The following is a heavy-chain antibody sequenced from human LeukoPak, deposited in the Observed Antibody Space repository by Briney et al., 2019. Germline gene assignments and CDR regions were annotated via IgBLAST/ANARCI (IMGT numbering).Heavy chain of an antibody. CDR2: ISHDGSNE. V-gene: IGHV3-30*04. J-gene: IGHJ4*02. D-gene: IGHD3-22*01. Sequence: GGSLRLSCAASGLAFSSYVMHWVRHAPGKCRECVSVISHDGSNEYYANSVKGPFTISRDNSKNTLYLQMNSLRAEEQAVYYCEKDRVNYYDSSGYYYYFDYWGQGTLVRVSS. CDR1: GLAFSSYV. CDR3: EKDRVNYYDSSGYYYYFDY.